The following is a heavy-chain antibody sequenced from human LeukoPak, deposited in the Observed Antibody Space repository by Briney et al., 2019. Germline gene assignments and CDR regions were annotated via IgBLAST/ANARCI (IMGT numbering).Heavy chain of an antibody. Sequence: GGTLRLSCAPSRFTPSDYHMTSVRQAPGKGLEWVSYISGSSIYTRYADSVKGRFTISRDNAKNSLYLQMNGVSAEETALYYCVRDISGYYFDYWGQGTLVTVSS. J-gene: IGHJ4*02. CDR1: RFTPSDYH. CDR2: ISGSSIYT. D-gene: IGHD3-22*01. V-gene: IGHV3-11*06. CDR3: VRDISGYYFDY.